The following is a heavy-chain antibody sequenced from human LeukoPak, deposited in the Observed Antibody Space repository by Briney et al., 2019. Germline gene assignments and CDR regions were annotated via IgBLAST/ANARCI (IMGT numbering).Heavy chain of an antibody. CDR3: ARVSGIAAAVTLDY. Sequence: ASVKVSCKASGYTFTGYYMHWVRQAPGQGLEWMGWINPNSGGTNYAQKFQGRVTMTRDTSISTAYMELSRLRSDDTAVYYCARVSGIAAAVTLDYWGQGTLVTVSS. D-gene: IGHD6-13*01. CDR1: GYTFTGYY. V-gene: IGHV1-2*02. J-gene: IGHJ4*02. CDR2: INPNSGGT.